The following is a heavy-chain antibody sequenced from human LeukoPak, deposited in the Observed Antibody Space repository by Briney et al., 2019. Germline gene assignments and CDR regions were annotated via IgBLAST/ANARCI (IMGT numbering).Heavy chain of an antibody. CDR2: ISGSGGST. CDR1: GFTFSSYA. D-gene: IGHD6-19*01. J-gene: IGHJ4*02. V-gene: IGHV3-23*01. CDR3: AKDTENISGWYFDY. Sequence: GGSLRLSCAASGFTFSSYAMSWVRQAPGEGLEWVSAISGSGGSTYYADSVKGRFTISRDNSKNTLYLQMNSLRAEDTAVYYCAKDTENISGWYFDYWGQGTLVTVSS.